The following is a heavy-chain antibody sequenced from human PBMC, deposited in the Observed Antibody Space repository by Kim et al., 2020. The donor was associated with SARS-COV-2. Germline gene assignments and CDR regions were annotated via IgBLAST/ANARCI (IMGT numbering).Heavy chain of an antibody. D-gene: IGHD6-13*01. V-gene: IGHV3-13*01. CDR1: GFTFSSYD. CDR2: IGTAGDT. J-gene: IGHJ6*03. CDR3: ATGQQQLVRRNYYYYMDV. Sequence: GGSLRLSCAASGFTFSSYDMHWVRQATGKGLEWVSAIGTAGDTYYPGSVKGRFTISRENAKNSLYLQINSLRAGDTAVYYCATGQQQLVRRNYYYYMDVWGKGTTVTVSS.